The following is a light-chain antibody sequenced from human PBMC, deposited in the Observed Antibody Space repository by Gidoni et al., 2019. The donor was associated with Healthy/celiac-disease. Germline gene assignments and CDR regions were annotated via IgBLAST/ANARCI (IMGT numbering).Light chain of an antibody. CDR1: QSVSSY. V-gene: IGKV3-11*01. CDR3: QQRSNWPPGVT. J-gene: IGKJ3*01. Sequence: EIVLTQSPATLSLSPGERATLSCRASQSVSSYLAWYQQKPGQAPRLLIYDASNRATGIPPRFSGSGSGTDFTLTISSLEPEDLAVYYCQQRSNWPPGVTFGPGTKVDIK. CDR2: DAS.